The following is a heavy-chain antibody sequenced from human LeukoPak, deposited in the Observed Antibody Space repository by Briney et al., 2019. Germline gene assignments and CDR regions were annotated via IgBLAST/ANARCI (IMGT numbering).Heavy chain of an antibody. J-gene: IGHJ4*02. V-gene: IGHV4-31*03. CDR3: ARGAHYYDSSGYYYASDY. CDR2: IYYSGST. CDR1: GGSISSGGYY. Sequence: SETLSLTCTVSGGSISSGGYYWSWIRQHPGKGLEWIGYIYYSGSTYYNPSLKSRVTISVDTSKNQFSLKLSSVTAADTAVYYCARGAHYYDSSGYYYASDYWGQGTLVTVSS. D-gene: IGHD3-22*01.